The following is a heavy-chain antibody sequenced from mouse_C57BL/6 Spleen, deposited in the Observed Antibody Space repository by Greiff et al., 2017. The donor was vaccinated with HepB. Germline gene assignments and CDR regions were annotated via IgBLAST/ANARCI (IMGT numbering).Heavy chain of an antibody. CDR2: IRNKANGYTT. Sequence: EVNVVESGGGLVQPGGSLSLSCAASGFTFTDYYMSWVRQPPGKALEWLGFIRNKANGYTTEYSASVKGRFTISRDNSQSILYLQMNALRAEDSATYYCARYGGNYVDYWGQGTTLTVSS. J-gene: IGHJ2*01. CDR3: ARYGGNYVDY. CDR1: GFTFTDYY. V-gene: IGHV7-3*01.